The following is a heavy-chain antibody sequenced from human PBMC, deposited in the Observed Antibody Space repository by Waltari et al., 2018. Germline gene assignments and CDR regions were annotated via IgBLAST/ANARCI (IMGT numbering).Heavy chain of an antibody. CDR2: IYSGGST. D-gene: IGHD5-12*01. J-gene: IGHJ4*02. V-gene: IGHV3-53*01. CDR1: GLTVSPTY. Sequence: EVQLVESGGGLIQPGGSLRLSCAASGLTVSPTYMSWGRQGPGKGLGWVSVIYSGGSTYYADSVKGRFTISRDNSKNTLYLQMNSLRAEDTAVYYCARSPVANYWGQGTLVTVSS. CDR3: ARSPVANY.